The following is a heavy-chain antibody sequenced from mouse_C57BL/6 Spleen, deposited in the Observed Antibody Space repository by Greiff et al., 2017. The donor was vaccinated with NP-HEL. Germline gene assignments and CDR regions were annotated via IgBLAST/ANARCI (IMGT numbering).Heavy chain of an antibody. J-gene: IGHJ3*01. D-gene: IGHD1-1*01. Sequence: QVQLQQPGAELVMPGASVKLSCKASGYTFTSYWMHWVKQRPGQGLEWIGEIDPSDSYTNYNQKFKGKSTLTVDKSSSTAYMQLSSLTSEDSAVYYCARAYCGSSVSWFAYWGQGTLVTVSA. CDR1: GYTFTSYW. V-gene: IGHV1-69*01. CDR3: ARAYCGSSVSWFAY. CDR2: IDPSDSYT.